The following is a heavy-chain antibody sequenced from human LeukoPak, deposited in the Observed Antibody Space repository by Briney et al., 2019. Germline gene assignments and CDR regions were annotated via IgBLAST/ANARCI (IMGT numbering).Heavy chain of an antibody. CDR1: GFTFDDYG. V-gene: IGHV3-20*04. D-gene: IGHD6-6*01. CDR3: AKAIHSSSSGVVDY. CDR2: INWNGGST. J-gene: IGHJ4*02. Sequence: GGSLRLSCAASGFTFDDYGMSWVRQAPGKGLEWVSGINWNGGSTGYADSVKGRFTISRDNAKNSLYLQMSSLRAEDTAVYYCAKAIHSSSSGVVDYWGQGTLFTVSS.